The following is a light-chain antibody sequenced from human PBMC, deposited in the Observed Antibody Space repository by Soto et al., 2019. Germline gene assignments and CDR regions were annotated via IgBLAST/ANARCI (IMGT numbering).Light chain of an antibody. CDR1: QSVDIY. CDR2: DTS. Sequence: EIVMTQSPASLSVYPGERATLSCRASQSVDIYLARYQQRPGQAPRLLIYDTSIRAPGIPATFSGSGSGTEFTLTISSLQSEDVAVYYCQQYKDWPPITFGGGTKVQIK. J-gene: IGKJ4*01. CDR3: QQYKDWPPIT. V-gene: IGKV3-15*01.